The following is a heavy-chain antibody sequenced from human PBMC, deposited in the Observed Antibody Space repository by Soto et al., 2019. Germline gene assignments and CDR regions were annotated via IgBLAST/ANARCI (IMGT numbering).Heavy chain of an antibody. V-gene: IGHV3-21*01. J-gene: IGHJ5*02. Sequence: GGSLRLSCAASGFTFSSYSMNWVRQAPGKGLEWVSSISSSSSYIYYADSVKGRFTISRDNAKNSLYLQMNSLRAEDTAVYYCARDRVTTVTPNWFDPWGQGTLVTVSS. D-gene: IGHD4-17*01. CDR3: ARDRVTTVTPNWFDP. CDR2: ISSSSSYI. CDR1: GFTFSSYS.